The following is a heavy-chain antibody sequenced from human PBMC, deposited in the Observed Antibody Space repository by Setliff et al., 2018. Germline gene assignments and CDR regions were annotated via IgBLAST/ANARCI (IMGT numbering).Heavy chain of an antibody. Sequence: VESLKISCKGSGYSFTSYWIGWVRQMPGKGLEWMGVVFPVDSDTRYSPSFQGQVTTSADKSISTAYLQWSSLKASDTAIYYCARLGRYDAFDIWGQGTVVTVSS. CDR2: VFPVDSDT. D-gene: IGHD3-16*01. CDR3: ARLGRYDAFDI. V-gene: IGHV5-51*01. J-gene: IGHJ3*02. CDR1: GYSFTSYW.